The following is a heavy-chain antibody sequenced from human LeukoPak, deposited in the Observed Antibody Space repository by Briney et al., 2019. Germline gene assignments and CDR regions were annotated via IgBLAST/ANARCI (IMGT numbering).Heavy chain of an antibody. CDR3: ARSRGLVRPFDY. CDR1: GGSFSGYY. CDR2: INHSGST. D-gene: IGHD6-19*01. Sequence: SETLSLTCAVYGGSFSGYYWSWIRQPPGKGLEWIGEINHSGSTNHNPSLKSRVTISVDTSKNQFSLKLSSVTAADTAVYYCARSRGLVRPFDYWGQGTLVTVFS. V-gene: IGHV4-34*01. J-gene: IGHJ4*02.